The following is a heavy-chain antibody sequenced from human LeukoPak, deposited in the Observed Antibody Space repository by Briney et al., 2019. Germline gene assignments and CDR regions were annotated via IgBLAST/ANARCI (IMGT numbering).Heavy chain of an antibody. Sequence: GGSLRLSCTTSGFPFSSFGMSWVRRAPGEGLEWVSGISAGGGSTPYADSVKGRFLISRDNSGSTLYMQMNNLRADDTAVYFCARKAPSGFHDSWGQGTLVTVSS. CDR1: GFPFSSFG. V-gene: IGHV3-23*01. CDR2: ISAGGGST. D-gene: IGHD3-22*01. CDR3: ARKAPSGFHDS. J-gene: IGHJ4*02.